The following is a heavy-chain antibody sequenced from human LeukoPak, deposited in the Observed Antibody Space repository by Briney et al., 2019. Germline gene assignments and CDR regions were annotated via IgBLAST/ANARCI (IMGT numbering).Heavy chain of an antibody. V-gene: IGHV4-59*08. Sequence: SETLSLTCAVYGGSFSGYYRSWIRQPPGKGLEWIGYIYYSGSTNYNPSLKSRVTISVDTSKNQFSLKLSSVTAADTAVYYCARHRYLSGSYYWVLDYWGQGTLVTVSS. CDR1: GGSFSGYY. D-gene: IGHD1-26*01. CDR3: ARHRYLSGSYYWVLDY. J-gene: IGHJ4*02. CDR2: IYYSGST.